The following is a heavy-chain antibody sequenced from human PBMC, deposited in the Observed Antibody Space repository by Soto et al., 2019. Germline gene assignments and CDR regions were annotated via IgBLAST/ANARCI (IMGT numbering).Heavy chain of an antibody. CDR3: ARVREGYCSGGSCYSYAFDI. D-gene: IGHD2-15*01. J-gene: IGHJ3*02. CDR2: INAGNGNT. CDR1: GYTFTSYA. Sequence: ASGEVSCKASGYTFTSYAMHWVRQAPGQRLEWMGWINAGNGNTKYSQKFQGRVTITRDTSASTAYMELSSLRSEDTAVYYCARVREGYCSGGSCYSYAFDIWGQGTMVTVSS. V-gene: IGHV1-3*01.